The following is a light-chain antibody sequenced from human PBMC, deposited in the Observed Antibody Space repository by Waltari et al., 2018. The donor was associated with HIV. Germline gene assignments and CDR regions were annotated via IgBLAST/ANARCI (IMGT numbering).Light chain of an antibody. CDR1: SSAVGGYNI. J-gene: IGLJ3*02. CDR3: CSYAGSSTWV. V-gene: IGLV2-23*02. Sequence: QSALTQPASVSGSPGQSITISCTGTSSAVGGYNIVSWYHQHPGKAPKLMIHDVIKRPSGFSTRFSVSKSGNTASMTISGLQADDEADYYCCSYAGSSTWVFGGGTKLTVL. CDR2: DVI.